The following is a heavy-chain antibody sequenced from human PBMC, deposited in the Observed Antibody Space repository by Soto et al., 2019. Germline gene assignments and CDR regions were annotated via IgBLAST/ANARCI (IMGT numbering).Heavy chain of an antibody. CDR1: GGSISNGDYY. CDR3: AGAEYYFDY. V-gene: IGHV4-30-4*01. Sequence: QVQLQESGPGLVKPSQTLSLTCTVSGGSISNGDYYWIWIRPPPGKALEWIGYIYYRASPYYNQSLNSRLTIAVDTSMNQSSLKMSSVTAADTAVYDCAGAEYYFDYCGQGTLGTVSS. J-gene: IGHJ4*02. CDR2: IYYRASP.